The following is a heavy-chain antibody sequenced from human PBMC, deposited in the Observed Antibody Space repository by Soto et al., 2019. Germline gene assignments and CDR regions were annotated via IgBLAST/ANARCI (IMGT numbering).Heavy chain of an antibody. J-gene: IGHJ6*02. Sequence: QVQLQESGPGLVRPSETLSLTCTVSSGSISNSYWSWIRQSPGKGLEWIGYIYSSGSTNYNPSLKSRVTISVDTSKNPFSLKLSSLIAADTAVYYCARHSPPFFYGSGPWDVWGQGTTVTVSS. CDR1: SGSISNSY. V-gene: IGHV4-59*08. CDR3: ARHSPPFFYGSGPWDV. D-gene: IGHD3-10*01. CDR2: IYSSGST.